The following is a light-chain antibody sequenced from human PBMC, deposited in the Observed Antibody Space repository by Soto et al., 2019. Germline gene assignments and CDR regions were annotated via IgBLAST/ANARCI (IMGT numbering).Light chain of an antibody. J-gene: IGKJ4*01. CDR1: QSISNS. V-gene: IGKV3-11*01. CDR3: QQRYYWPLT. Sequence: EIVLTQSPATLSLSTGERATLSCRASQSISNSLAWYQQKPGQAHRLLIYGASIRAAGIPASFSGTVSGTDFTLTISSLEPDYVAVYYCQQRYYWPLTFGGGTKVEIK. CDR2: GAS.